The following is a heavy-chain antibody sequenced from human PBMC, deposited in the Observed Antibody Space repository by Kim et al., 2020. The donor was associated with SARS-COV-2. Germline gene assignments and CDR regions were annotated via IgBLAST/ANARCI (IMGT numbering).Heavy chain of an antibody. CDR3: AKDVWDYSGMDV. Sequence: GGSLRLSCVASGFSFSCCAMTWVRQVPGKGPEWVSSISHDGTSSHYANSVRGRFTISRDDSKNTLYLQLNSLRGEDTALYYCAKDVWDYSGMDVWGKGPR. J-gene: IGHJ6*01. V-gene: IGHV3-23*01. D-gene: IGHD1-26*01. CDR2: ISHDGTSS. CDR1: GFSFSCCA.